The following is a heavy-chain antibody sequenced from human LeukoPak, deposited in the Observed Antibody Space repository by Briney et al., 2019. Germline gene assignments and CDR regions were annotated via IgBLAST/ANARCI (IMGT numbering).Heavy chain of an antibody. Sequence: SETLSLTCTVSGGSISSGGYSWSWIRQHPGKGLEWIGYIYYSGSTYYNPSLKSRVTISVDTSKNQFSLKLSSVTAADTAVYYCARSLLWFGASYFDYWGQGTLVTVSS. CDR3: ARSLLWFGASYFDY. CDR1: GGSISSGGYS. CDR2: IYYSGST. V-gene: IGHV4-31*03. D-gene: IGHD3-10*01. J-gene: IGHJ4*02.